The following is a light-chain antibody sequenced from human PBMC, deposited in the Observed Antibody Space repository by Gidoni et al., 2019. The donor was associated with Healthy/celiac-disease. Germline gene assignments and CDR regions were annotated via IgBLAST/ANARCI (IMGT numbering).Light chain of an antibody. CDR1: SANIGGNT. CDR3: AAWDGSLSGVV. Sequence: QSVLTQPPSASGTPGQRVTISRSGSSANIGGNTVNWYQHLPGTAPKLLIYSNDQRPSGVPDRFSGSKSGTSAALAISGLQSEDESDYYCAAWDGSLSGVVFGGGTKRTVL. V-gene: IGLV1-44*01. CDR2: SND. J-gene: IGLJ2*01.